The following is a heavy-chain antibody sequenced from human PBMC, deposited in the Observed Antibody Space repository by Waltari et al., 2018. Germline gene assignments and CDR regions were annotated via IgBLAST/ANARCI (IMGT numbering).Heavy chain of an antibody. D-gene: IGHD6-6*01. J-gene: IGHJ5*02. CDR1: GGSISSGGYY. V-gene: IGHV4-31*03. CDR2: SYYSGST. CDR3: ARGIAARRVGWFDP. Sequence: QVQLQESGAGRVKPSQTLSLTCTVSGGSISSGGYYWSWIRQPPGKGLEWIGYSYYSGSTYYNPSLKSRVTISVDTSKNQFSLKLSSVTAADTAVYYCARGIAARRVGWFDPWGQGTRVTVSS.